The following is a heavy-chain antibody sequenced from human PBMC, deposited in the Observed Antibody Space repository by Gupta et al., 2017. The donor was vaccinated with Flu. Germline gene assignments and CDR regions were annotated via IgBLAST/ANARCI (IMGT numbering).Heavy chain of an antibody. V-gene: IGHV3-15*01. Sequence: EVQLGESGGGVVKPGGSLRLSCAASGFTFSNAWMSWGRQAQGKGLEWVGRINSKTDGGTTDYAAPVKGRFTISSDDSKNTLYLQMNSLKTEDTAVYYCTTEMAVSYAGPIDYWGQGTLVNVSS. J-gene: IGHJ4*02. CDR3: TTEMAVSYAGPIDY. CDR2: INSKTDGGTT. D-gene: IGHD1-26*01. CDR1: GFTFSNAW.